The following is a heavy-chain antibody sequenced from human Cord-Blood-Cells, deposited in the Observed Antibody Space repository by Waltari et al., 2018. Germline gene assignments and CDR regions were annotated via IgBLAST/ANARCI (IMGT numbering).Heavy chain of an antibody. J-gene: IGHJ5*02. CDR1: GGSFSGYY. Sequence: QVQLQQWGAGLLKPSETLSLTCAVYGGSFSGYYWSWIRQPPGKGLEWIGEINHSGSTNSNPSLKSRVTISVDTSKNQFSLKLSSVTAADTAVYYCARHYGSGSYSNWFDPWGQGTLVTVSS. D-gene: IGHD3-10*01. CDR3: ARHYGSGSYSNWFDP. V-gene: IGHV4-34*01. CDR2: INHSGST.